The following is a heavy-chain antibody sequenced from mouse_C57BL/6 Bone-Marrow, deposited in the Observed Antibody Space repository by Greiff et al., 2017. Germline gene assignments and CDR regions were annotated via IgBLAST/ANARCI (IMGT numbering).Heavy chain of an antibody. V-gene: IGHV14-2*01. Sequence: VQLQQSGAELVKPGASVKLTCTASGFNIKDYYMHWVKQRTEQGLEWIGRIDPEDGATKYAPKFKGKATITADPSSNTAYLQISILTSEDSAVYYCARNQAGWLAYWGQGTLVTVSA. CDR3: ARNQAGWLAY. D-gene: IGHD3-2*02. CDR2: IDPEDGAT. J-gene: IGHJ3*01. CDR1: GFNIKDYY.